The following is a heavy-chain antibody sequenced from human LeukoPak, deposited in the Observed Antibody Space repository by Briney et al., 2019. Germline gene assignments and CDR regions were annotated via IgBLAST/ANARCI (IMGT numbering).Heavy chain of an antibody. CDR1: GGSISSYY. CDR3: ARQGATGFDY. Sequence: SETLSLTCTVSGGSISSYYWSWIPQPPGKGLEWIGYIYYSGSTNYNPSLKSRVTISVDTSKNQFSLKLSSVTAADTAVYYCARQGATGFDYLGQGTLVTVSS. V-gene: IGHV4-59*08. D-gene: IGHD4/OR15-4a*01. J-gene: IGHJ4*02. CDR2: IYYSGST.